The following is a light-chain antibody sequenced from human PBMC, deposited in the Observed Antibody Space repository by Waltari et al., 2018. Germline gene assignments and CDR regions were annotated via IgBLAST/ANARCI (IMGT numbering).Light chain of an antibody. Sequence: QALLTQPPSASGTLGQRVTMSCSGRRSNIGRHTVNWYKQLPGTAPKLLIHSNNQRPSGVPDRFSGSKSGTSASLAISGLQSEDEADYYCASWDDSLDGYVFGTATKVSVL. CDR1: RSNIGRHT. CDR3: ASWDDSLDGYV. J-gene: IGLJ1*01. CDR2: SNN. V-gene: IGLV1-44*01.